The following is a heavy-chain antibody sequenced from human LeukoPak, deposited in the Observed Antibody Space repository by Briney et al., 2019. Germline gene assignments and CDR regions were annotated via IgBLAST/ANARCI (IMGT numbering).Heavy chain of an antibody. V-gene: IGHV3-53*01. D-gene: IGHD6-13*01. Sequence: GGSLRLSCAASGFTVSSNYMSWVRQAPGKGLEWVSVIYSGGSTYYADSVKGRFTISRDNSKNTLYLQMNSLRAEDTAVYYCASVKAAADVFDIWGQGKMVTVSS. CDR2: IYSGGST. CDR1: GFTVSSNY. J-gene: IGHJ3*02. CDR3: ASVKAAADVFDI.